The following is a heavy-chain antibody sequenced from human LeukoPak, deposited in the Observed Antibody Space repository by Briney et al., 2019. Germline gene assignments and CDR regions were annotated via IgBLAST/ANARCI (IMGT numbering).Heavy chain of an antibody. Sequence: GGSLRLSCAASGFTFSSYWMSWVRQAPGKGLEWVANIKQDGSQKYYVDSVKGRFTISRDNTKNSLYLQMNSLRAEDTAVYYCARVDWVNWTYYYDSSGYSPFDYWGQGALVTVSS. V-gene: IGHV3-7*01. J-gene: IGHJ4*02. CDR1: GFTFSSYW. D-gene: IGHD3-22*01. CDR3: ARVDWVNWTYYYDSSGYSPFDY. CDR2: IKQDGSQK.